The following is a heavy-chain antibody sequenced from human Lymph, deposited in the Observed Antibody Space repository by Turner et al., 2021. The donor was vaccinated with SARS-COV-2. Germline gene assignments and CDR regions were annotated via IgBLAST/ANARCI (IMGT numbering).Heavy chain of an antibody. CDR2: ISYDGSNK. J-gene: IGHJ6*02. CDR1: GFTFSTYA. CDR3: ARDAAGGYFYYGMDV. D-gene: IGHD2-15*01. Sequence: QVQLVESGGGVVQPGRSLRLSCSASGFTFSTYAIYWVRQAPGKGLEWLAVISYDGSNKYYADSVKGRFTISRDKSKNTLYLQMNSLRAEDTAVYYCARDAAGGYFYYGMDVWGQGTTVTVSS. V-gene: IGHV3-30*04.